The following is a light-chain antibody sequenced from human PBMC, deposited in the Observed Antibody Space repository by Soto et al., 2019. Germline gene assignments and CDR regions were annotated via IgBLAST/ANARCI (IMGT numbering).Light chain of an antibody. V-gene: IGKV1-5*03. Sequence: DIQMTQSPSTLSASVGDRVTITCRASQSISSWLAWYQQKPGKAPKLLIYKASSLESGVPSRFSCSGSGTELTLTIGSLQPDDFATYYCQQYNSYSPSWTFGQGTKVEIK. CDR3: QQYNSYSPSWT. J-gene: IGKJ1*01. CDR1: QSISSW. CDR2: KAS.